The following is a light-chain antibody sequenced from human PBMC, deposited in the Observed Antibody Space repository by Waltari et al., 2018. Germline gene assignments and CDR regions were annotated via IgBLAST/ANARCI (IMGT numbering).Light chain of an antibody. CDR2: HVN. J-gene: IGLJ2*01. Sequence: QSALTQPASVSGSPGQSITISCTGTSSDVGAYDFVSWYQRYPGKGPKLLISHVNKPPAGVSTRFSGSTSGNTASLTISGLQAEDEADYFCCSYARYSTPSWIFGGGTKLTVL. CDR3: CSYARYSTPSWI. V-gene: IGLV2-23*02. CDR1: SSDVGAYDF.